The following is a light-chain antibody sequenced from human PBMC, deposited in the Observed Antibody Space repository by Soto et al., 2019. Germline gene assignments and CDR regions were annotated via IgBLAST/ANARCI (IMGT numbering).Light chain of an antibody. CDR1: SSDVGGYNF. J-gene: IGLJ1*01. CDR3: ASYAGSNSYV. Sequence: QSALTQPPSASRSLGHSFTISCTGTSSDVGGYNFVSWYQHHPGKAPKLLIYEVSQRPSGVPDRFSGSKSGDTASLTVSGLQAEDEADYYCASYAGSNSYVFGTGTKVTVL. CDR2: EVS. V-gene: IGLV2-8*02.